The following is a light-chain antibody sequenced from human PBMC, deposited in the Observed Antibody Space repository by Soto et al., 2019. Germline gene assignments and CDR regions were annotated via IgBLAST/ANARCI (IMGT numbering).Light chain of an antibody. Sequence: QLVLTQPPSVSGAPGETVTISCSGSSPNIGSNAVNWYQQVPATAPKLLIYSNDQRPSGVPDRFSASKSGTSASLAISGLQSEDEADYSCATWDDSLNGPVFGGGTKVTVL. CDR3: ATWDDSLNGPV. CDR2: SND. J-gene: IGLJ2*01. CDR1: SPNIGSNA. V-gene: IGLV1-44*01.